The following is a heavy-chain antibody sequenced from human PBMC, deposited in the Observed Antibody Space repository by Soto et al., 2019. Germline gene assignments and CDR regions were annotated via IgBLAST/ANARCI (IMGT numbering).Heavy chain of an antibody. CDR3: ARWPAATGMDV. CDR1: GYTFTSYG. J-gene: IGHJ6*02. D-gene: IGHD2-2*01. Sequence: RASVKVSCKASGYTFTSYGISWVRRAPGQGLEWMGWISAYNGNTNYAQKLQGRVTMTTDASTSTAYMELRSLRSDDTAVYYCARWPAATGMDVWGQGTTVTVSS. V-gene: IGHV1-18*01. CDR2: ISAYNGNT.